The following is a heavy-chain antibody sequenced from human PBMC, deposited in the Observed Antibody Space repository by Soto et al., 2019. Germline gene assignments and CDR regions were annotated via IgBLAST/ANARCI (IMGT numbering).Heavy chain of an antibody. J-gene: IGHJ6*02. Sequence: RASVKVSCKASGGTFSSYAISWVRQAPGQGLEWMGGIIPIFGTANYAQKFQGRVTITADESTSTAYMELSSLRSEDTAVYYCARGSPIVATILYYYGMDVWGQGTTVTVSS. CDR2: IIPIFGTA. V-gene: IGHV1-69*13. CDR3: ARGSPIVATILYYYGMDV. CDR1: GGTFSSYA. D-gene: IGHD5-12*01.